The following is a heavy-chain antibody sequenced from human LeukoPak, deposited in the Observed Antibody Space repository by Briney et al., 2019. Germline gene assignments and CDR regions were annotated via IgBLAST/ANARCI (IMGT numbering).Heavy chain of an antibody. CDR1: GFTFSHYA. CDR3: AKGISGSFDY. CDR2: MSSSGNTT. Sequence: GGSLRLSCAASGFTFSHYAIYWVRQAPGKGLEWVSGMSSSGNTTYYADSVKGRFTMSRDNSKNTPYLRMNSLRAEDTAVYYCAKGISGSFDYWGQGTLVTVSS. J-gene: IGHJ4*02. V-gene: IGHV3-23*01. D-gene: IGHD6-19*01.